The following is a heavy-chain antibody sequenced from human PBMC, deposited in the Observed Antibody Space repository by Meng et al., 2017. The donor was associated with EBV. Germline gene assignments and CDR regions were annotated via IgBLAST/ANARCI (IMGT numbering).Heavy chain of an antibody. V-gene: IGHV4-34*01. J-gene: IGHJ5*02. Sequence: QVQLQQWGAGLLKPSETLSPTCAVYGGSFSGYYWSWIRQPPGKGLEWIGEINHSGSTNYNPSLKSRVTISVDTSKNQFSLKLSSVTAADTAVYYCARGGGNRGGIVGATYRLNWFDPWGQGTLVTVSS. D-gene: IGHD1-26*01. CDR2: INHSGST. CDR3: ARGGGNRGGIVGATYRLNWFDP. CDR1: GGSFSGYY.